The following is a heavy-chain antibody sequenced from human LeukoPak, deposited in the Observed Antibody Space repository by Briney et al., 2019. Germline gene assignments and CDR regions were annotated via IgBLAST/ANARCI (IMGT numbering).Heavy chain of an antibody. CDR2: IIPIFGTA. J-gene: IGHJ3*02. V-gene: IGHV1-69*13. CDR3: ARDNYDILTGSHRAFDI. D-gene: IGHD3-9*01. CDR1: GGTFSSYA. Sequence: SVKVSCKASGGTFSSYAISWVRQAPGQGLEWMGGIIPIFGTANYAQKFQGRVTITADESTSTAYMELSSLRPEDTAVYYCARDNYDILTGSHRAFDIWGQGTMVTVSS.